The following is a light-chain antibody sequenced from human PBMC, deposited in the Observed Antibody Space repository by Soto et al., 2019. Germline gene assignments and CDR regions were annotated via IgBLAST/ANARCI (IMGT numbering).Light chain of an antibody. CDR3: QERTSWPPWT. J-gene: IGKJ1*01. CDR1: QSVNSH. CDR2: GAS. Sequence: EIVLTQSPATLSLSPGESATLSCRTSQSVNSHLAWFQQKPGQAPRLLMYGASTRAAGMPDRFSDSGSGTEFTLTISSLQPEDVATYYCQERTSWPPWTFGQGTKVDIK. V-gene: IGKV3D-15*01.